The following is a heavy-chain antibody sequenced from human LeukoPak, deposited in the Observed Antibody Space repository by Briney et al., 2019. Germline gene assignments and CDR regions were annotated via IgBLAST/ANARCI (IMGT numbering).Heavy chain of an antibody. CDR1: GGSISSYY. J-gene: IGHJ5*02. Sequence: SETLSLTCTVSGGSISSYYWSWIRQPPGKGLEWIGYIYYSGSTNYNPSLKSRVTISVDTSKNQFSLKLSSVTAADTAVYYCARFDYYGSGSYTPGWFDPWGQGTLVTVSS. D-gene: IGHD3-10*01. CDR2: IYYSGST. CDR3: ARFDYYGSGSYTPGWFDP. V-gene: IGHV4-59*01.